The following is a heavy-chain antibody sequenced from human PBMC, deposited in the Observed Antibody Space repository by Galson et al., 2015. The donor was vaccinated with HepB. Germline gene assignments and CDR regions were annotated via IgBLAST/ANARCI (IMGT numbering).Heavy chain of an antibody. CDR2: ISYDGSNK. J-gene: IGHJ6*02. D-gene: IGHD3-22*01. CDR3: ARDARVVITNYYYYYGMDV. V-gene: IGHV3-30-3*01. Sequence: SLRLSCAASGFTFSSYAMHWVRQAPGKGLEWVAVISYDGSNKYYADSVKGRFTISRDNSKNTLYLQMNSLRAEDTAVYYCARDARVVITNYYYYYGMDVWGQGTTVTVSS. CDR1: GFTFSSYA.